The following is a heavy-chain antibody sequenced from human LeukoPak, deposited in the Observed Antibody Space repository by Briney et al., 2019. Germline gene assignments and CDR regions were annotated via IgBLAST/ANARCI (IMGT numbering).Heavy chain of an antibody. Sequence: SETLSLICAVSGFSISSDKYWGWIRQPPGKGLEWIGSIYHTGSTYYNPSLKSRVTISVDTSKNQFSLKLNSVTAADTAVYYCARLSYYYYYMDVWGRGTTVTVSS. CDR2: IYHTGST. V-gene: IGHV4-38-2*01. J-gene: IGHJ6*03. CDR1: GFSISSDKY. D-gene: IGHD3-10*01. CDR3: ARLSYYYYYMDV.